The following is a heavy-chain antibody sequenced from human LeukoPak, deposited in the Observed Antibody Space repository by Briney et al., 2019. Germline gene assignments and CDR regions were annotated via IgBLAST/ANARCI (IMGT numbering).Heavy chain of an antibody. Sequence: SETLSLTCAVYGGSFSGYYWSWIRQPPGKGLEWIGYIYYSGNTNYNPSLKSRVTISVDTSKNQFSLKVSSVTAADTAVYYCARAGYCSSTSCPRYYGMDVWGQGTTVTVSS. D-gene: IGHD2-2*01. V-gene: IGHV4-59*01. CDR3: ARAGYCSSTSCPRYYGMDV. CDR2: IYYSGNT. J-gene: IGHJ6*02. CDR1: GGSFSGYY.